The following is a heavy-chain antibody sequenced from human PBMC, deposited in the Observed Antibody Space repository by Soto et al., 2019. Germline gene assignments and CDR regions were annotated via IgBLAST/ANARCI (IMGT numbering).Heavy chain of an antibody. J-gene: IGHJ6*02. V-gene: IGHV3-9*01. CDR2: ISWNSGSI. D-gene: IGHD2-2*02. CDR3: ARNIVVVPAAIPYLYYYYGMDV. Sequence: EVQLVESGGGLVQPGRSLRLSCAASGFTFDDYAMHWVRQAPGKGLEWVSGISWNSGSIGYADSVKGRFTISRDNAKNSLYLQMNSLRDEDTAVYYCARNIVVVPAAIPYLYYYYGMDVWGQGTTVTVSS. CDR1: GFTFDDYA.